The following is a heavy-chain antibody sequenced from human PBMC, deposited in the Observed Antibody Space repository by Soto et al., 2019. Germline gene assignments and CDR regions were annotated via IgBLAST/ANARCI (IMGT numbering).Heavy chain of an antibody. CDR2: TRDKPNSYTT. V-gene: IGHV3-72*01. CDR3: GRGGYRHYSAYYYYALDV. D-gene: IGHD4-4*01. CDR1: GFTLSDYY. J-gene: IGHJ6*02. Sequence: PGGSLRLSCVASGFTLSDYYLDWVRQAPGKGLEWVGRTRDKPNSYTTEYAASVEGRFTISRDDSKKSLYLQLNSLNTEGTAVYYCGRGGYRHYSAYYYYALDVWGQGTTVTVSS.